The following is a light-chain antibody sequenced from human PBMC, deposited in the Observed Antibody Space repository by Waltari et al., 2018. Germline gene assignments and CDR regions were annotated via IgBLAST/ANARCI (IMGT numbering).Light chain of an antibody. V-gene: IGKV3-15*01. J-gene: IGKJ1*01. CDR3: QQFNDWPRT. Sequence: EVVMTQSPATLSVSPGESATLSCRVSQSVSRNVVWYQQRPGQAPRPLIYAASTRATDTPARFSGSGSGTEFSLTISSLQSEDFAVYYCQQFNDWPRTFGQGTRVEIK. CDR1: QSVSRN. CDR2: AAS.